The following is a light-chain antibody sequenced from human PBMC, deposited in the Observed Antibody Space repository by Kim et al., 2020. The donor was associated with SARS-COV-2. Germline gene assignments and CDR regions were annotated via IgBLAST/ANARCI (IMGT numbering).Light chain of an antibody. Sequence: ASVGDSVTISCRASQSISSWLAWYQQKPGKAPKLLIYDASSLESGVPSRFSGSGSGTEFTLTISSLQPDDFATYYCQQYNSYPWTFGQGTKVDIK. CDR2: DAS. J-gene: IGKJ1*01. CDR1: QSISSW. V-gene: IGKV1-5*01. CDR3: QQYNSYPWT.